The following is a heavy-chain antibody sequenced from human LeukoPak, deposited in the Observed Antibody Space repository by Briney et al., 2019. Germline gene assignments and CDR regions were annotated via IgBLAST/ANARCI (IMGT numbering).Heavy chain of an antibody. D-gene: IGHD3-22*01. J-gene: IGHJ4*02. V-gene: IGHV4-34*01. CDR2: INHSGST. CDR3: ARGRPNLRYYDSSGYYHY. Sequence: PSETLSLTCAVYGGSFSGYYWSWIRQPPGKGLEWIGEINHSGSTNYNPSLKSRVTISVDTYKNQFSLKLSSVTAADTAVYYCARGRPNLRYYDSSGYYHYWGQGTLVTVSS. CDR1: GGSFSGYY.